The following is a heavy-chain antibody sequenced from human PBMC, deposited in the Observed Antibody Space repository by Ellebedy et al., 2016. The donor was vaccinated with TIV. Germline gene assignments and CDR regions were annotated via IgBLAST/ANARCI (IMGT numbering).Heavy chain of an antibody. CDR1: GFTFGTFG. CDR3: ARVKWLGDFDY. Sequence: GESLKISCAASGFTFGTFGIHWVRQAPGKGLEWVAVIWSDGNNKYYADFVEGRFTISRDNSKNTSYLQMNSLRAEDTAVYYCARVKWLGDFDYWGQGTLVTVSS. D-gene: IGHD6-19*01. J-gene: IGHJ4*02. V-gene: IGHV3-33*08. CDR2: IWSDGNNK.